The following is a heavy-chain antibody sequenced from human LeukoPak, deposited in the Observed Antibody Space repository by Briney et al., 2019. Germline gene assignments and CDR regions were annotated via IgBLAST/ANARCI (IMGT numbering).Heavy chain of an antibody. CDR2: IYTSGAT. J-gene: IGHJ6*03. Sequence: PSETLSLTCTISGGSISTYYWSWIRQPAGKGLEWIGRIYTSGATNYNPSLKSRVTISVDTSKNQLSLKLSSVTAADTAVYYCARVKTTVSQYYYYYYMDVWGKGTTVTVSS. V-gene: IGHV4-4*07. D-gene: IGHD4-11*01. CDR1: GGSISTYY. CDR3: ARVKTTVSQYYYYYYMDV.